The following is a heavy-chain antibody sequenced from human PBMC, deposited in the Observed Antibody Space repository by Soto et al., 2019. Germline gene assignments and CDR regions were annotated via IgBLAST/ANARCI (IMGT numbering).Heavy chain of an antibody. V-gene: IGHV4-39*01. CDR3: TRHEGGAAADRPLDY. J-gene: IGHJ4*02. CDR2: IYYSGST. Sequence: SEPLSLTCTVSGGSISNGGYYRSWNRQPPGKGLEWIGSIYYSGSTHNTPSLKSRVTMSVDTYTNQFSLKLNSVTAADTAVYYCTRHEGGAAADRPLDYWGQGTLVTVSS. D-gene: IGHD6-13*01. CDR1: GGSISNGGYY.